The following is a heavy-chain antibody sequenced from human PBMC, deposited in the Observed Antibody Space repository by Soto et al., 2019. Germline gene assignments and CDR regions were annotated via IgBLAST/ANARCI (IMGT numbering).Heavy chain of an antibody. CDR2: ISGSGSGP. CDR3: AKPQPWPALDY. CDR1: GFTFTNYD. V-gene: IGHV3-23*01. Sequence: EVQLFESGGGLVQPGGSLRLSCAASGFTFTNYDMSWVRQAPGKGLELVSFISGSGSGPYYADSVKGRFTISRDNAENTLYLQMNSLSVENTAVYYCAKPQPWPALDYWGQGTLVTVSS. J-gene: IGHJ4*02.